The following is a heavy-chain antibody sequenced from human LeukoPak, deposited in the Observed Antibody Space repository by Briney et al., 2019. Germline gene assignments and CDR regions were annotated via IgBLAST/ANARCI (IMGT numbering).Heavy chain of an antibody. J-gene: IGHJ4*02. D-gene: IGHD3-10*01. V-gene: IGHV3-15*07. CDR1: GFNFNDAW. CDR2: IKSNTDGATT. CDR3: TSHYGSGGF. Sequence: PGGSLRLSCAASGFNFNDAWMNWVRQAPGKGLEWVGRIKSNTDGATTDYTAPVKGRFTISRDDSQNTLYLQMSSLEIEDTAVYYCTSHYGSGGFWGQGTLVTVSS.